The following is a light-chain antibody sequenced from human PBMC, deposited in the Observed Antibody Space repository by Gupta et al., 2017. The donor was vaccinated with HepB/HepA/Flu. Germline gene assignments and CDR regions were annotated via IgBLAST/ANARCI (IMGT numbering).Light chain of an antibody. Sequence: EIVLPQFPATLSLSPGERVTLSCRASQSVSLSLAWYQQKPGQAPRLLVYDAFSRAAGVPPRFSVVGCGKDLTLTISSREPEDFAGYYCQQRDNWPLVTFGQGTQLDIK. CDR3: QQRDNWPLVT. V-gene: IGKV3-11*01. CDR1: QSVSLS. CDR2: DAF. J-gene: IGKJ5*01.